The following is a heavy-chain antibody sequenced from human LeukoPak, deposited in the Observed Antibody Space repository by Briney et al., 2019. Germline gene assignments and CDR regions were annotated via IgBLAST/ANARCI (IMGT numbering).Heavy chain of an antibody. Sequence: HPGGSLRLSCAASGFTFSSYGMHWVRQAPGKGLEWVAVISYDGSNKYYADSVKGRFTISRDNSKNTLYLQMNSLRAEDTAVYYCAKYYSSSWSNFDYWGQGALVTVSS. J-gene: IGHJ4*02. CDR3: AKYYSSSWSNFDY. CDR1: GFTFSSYG. V-gene: IGHV3-30*18. CDR2: ISYDGSNK. D-gene: IGHD6-13*01.